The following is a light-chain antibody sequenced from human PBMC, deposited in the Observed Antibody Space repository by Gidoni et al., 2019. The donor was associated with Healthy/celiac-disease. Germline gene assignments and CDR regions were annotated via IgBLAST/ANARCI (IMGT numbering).Light chain of an antibody. Sequence: DIEMTQSPSSLSASVGDRVTITCRASQSISSYLNWYQQKPGKAPKLLIYAASSLQSGVPSRFSGSGSGTDFTLPIRSLQPEDFATYYCQQSYSTPQTFGQGTKVEIK. CDR1: QSISSY. V-gene: IGKV1-39*01. CDR3: QQSYSTPQT. J-gene: IGKJ1*01. CDR2: AAS.